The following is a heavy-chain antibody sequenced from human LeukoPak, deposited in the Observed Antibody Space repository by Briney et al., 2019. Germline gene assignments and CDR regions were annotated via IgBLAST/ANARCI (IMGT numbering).Heavy chain of an antibody. Sequence: ASVKVSCKASGYILSSYYMHWGRQAPGQGLEERGIINPSGGSTDYAQKFQGRVTMTRDTSMSTVYMELNSLRSEDTALYYCARTYCGGDCNNRCFDYWGQGTLVTVSS. D-gene: IGHD2-21*02. CDR1: GYILSSYY. J-gene: IGHJ4*02. CDR2: INPSGGST. CDR3: ARTYCGGDCNNRCFDY. V-gene: IGHV1-46*01.